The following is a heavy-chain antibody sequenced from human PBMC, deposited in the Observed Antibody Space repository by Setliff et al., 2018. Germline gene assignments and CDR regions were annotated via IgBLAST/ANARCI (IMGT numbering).Heavy chain of an antibody. CDR2: NSV. Sequence: ASVKVSCKASGGSFRNSGSGWVRQAPGQGLEWMGWNSVYAREFQGRVTMTIDTPTSTAYMELRSLRSDDTAVYYCARGPPDFVVVPAAAKFDYWGPGTLVTVSS. CDR1: GGSFRNSG. CDR3: ARGPPDFVVVPAAAKFDY. V-gene: IGHV1-18*01. J-gene: IGHJ4*02. D-gene: IGHD2-2*01.